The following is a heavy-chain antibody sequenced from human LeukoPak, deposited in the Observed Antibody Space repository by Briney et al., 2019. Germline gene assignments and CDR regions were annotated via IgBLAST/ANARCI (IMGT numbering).Heavy chain of an antibody. CDR3: ARATYGSGSFNKFYFDY. J-gene: IGHJ4*02. Sequence: ASVKLSCKTSGYTFTTYDINWVRQATGQGPEWMGWMNPNSGNTGYAQKFQGRVTMTRNTSISTAYMELSSLRSEDTAVYYCARATYGSGSFNKFYFDYWGQGTLVTVSS. D-gene: IGHD3-10*01. V-gene: IGHV1-8*01. CDR1: GYTFTTYD. CDR2: MNPNSGNT.